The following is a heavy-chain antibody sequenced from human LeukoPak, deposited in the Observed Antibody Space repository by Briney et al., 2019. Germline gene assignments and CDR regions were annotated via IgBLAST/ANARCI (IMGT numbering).Heavy chain of an antibody. CDR1: GYTFTAYY. D-gene: IGHD6-19*01. J-gene: IGHJ4*02. CDR3: ARVPGAVAPADY. CDR2: INPNSGVT. V-gene: IGHV1-2*02. Sequence: ASVKVSCKASGYTFTAYYMHWERQAPGQGLEWMGWINPNSGVTNYAQSFQGRVTMTRDTSISTAYMELNSLTSDDAAVYYCARVPGAVAPADYWGQGTLVTVSS.